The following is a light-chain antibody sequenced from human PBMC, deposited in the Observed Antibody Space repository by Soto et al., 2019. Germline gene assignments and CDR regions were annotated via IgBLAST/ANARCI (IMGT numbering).Light chain of an antibody. V-gene: IGKV3-15*01. CDR2: GAS. J-gene: IGKJ4*01. CDR3: QQYNNWPPPLT. Sequence: EIVMTQSPATLSVSPGXRXTLXXXASQSVSXXLXWYQQKPGQAPRLLIYGASTRATGIPARFSGSGSGTEFTLTISSLQSEDFAVYYCQQYNNWPPPLTFGGGTKVEIK. CDR1: QSVSXX.